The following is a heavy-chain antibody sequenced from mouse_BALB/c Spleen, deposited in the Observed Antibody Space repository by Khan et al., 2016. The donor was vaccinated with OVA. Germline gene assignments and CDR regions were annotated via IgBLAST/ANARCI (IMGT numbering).Heavy chain of an antibody. Sequence: QVQLQQSGTELVKPGASVKLSCKAYGYTFTNYDINWVRQRPEQGLEWIGWIFPGDDSNKYNEKFKGKATLTTDRSSSTAYMQLSRLTSEDSAVYICARRRGSMDYWGQGPSVTVSS. CDR2: IFPGDDSN. CDR1: GYTFTNYD. V-gene: IGHV1-85*01. CDR3: ARRRGSMDY. J-gene: IGHJ4*01.